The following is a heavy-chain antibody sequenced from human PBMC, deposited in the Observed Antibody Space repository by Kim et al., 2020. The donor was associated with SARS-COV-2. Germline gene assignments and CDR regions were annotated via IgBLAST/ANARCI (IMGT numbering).Heavy chain of an antibody. D-gene: IGHD6-13*01. V-gene: IGHV3-74*01. J-gene: IGHJ4*02. Sequence: GGSLRLSCAASGFTFSSYWMLWVRQAPGKGLEWVSRINSDGSSTNYADSVKGRFTISRDNAKNTLYLQMNSLRAEDTAVYYCARAAGGNFGLPYWGQGTLVTVSS. CDR3: ARAAGGNFGLPY. CDR1: GFTFSSYW. CDR2: INSDGSST.